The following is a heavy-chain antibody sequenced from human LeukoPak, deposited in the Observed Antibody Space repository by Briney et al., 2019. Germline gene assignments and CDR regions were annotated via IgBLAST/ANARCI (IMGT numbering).Heavy chain of an antibody. V-gene: IGHV1-18*01. Sequence: ASVTVSFKASGYTFTSYGISWVRQAPGQGLAWMGWISAYNGNTNYAQKLQGRVTMTTDTSTSTAYMELRSLRSDDTAVYYCAFNYDSSGYYDYWGQGTLVTVSS. CDR3: AFNYDSSGYYDY. CDR1: GYTFTSYG. CDR2: ISAYNGNT. J-gene: IGHJ4*02. D-gene: IGHD3-22*01.